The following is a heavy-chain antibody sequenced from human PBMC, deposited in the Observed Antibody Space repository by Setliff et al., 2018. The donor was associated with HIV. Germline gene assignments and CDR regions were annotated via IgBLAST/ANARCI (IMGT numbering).Heavy chain of an antibody. V-gene: IGHV3-30*02. CDR1: GFTFSAHG. Sequence: GGSLRLSCAASGFTFSAHGMHWVRQAPGKGLEWVTFINYDDNYEYYADSVKGRFTISRDNSKSTVDLQMTSLTAEDTAVYHCAKDMNYNNDYPGVLGSWGRGTLVTVSS. D-gene: IGHD3-16*01. CDR2: INYDDNYE. J-gene: IGHJ4*02. CDR3: AKDMNYNNDYPGVLGS.